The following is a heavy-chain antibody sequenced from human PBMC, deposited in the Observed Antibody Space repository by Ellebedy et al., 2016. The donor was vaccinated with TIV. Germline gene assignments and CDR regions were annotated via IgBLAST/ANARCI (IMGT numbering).Heavy chain of an antibody. CDR2: MNPNSGNT. Sequence: ASVKVSCKASGYTFTSYDINWVRQATGQGLEWMGWMNPNSGNTGYAQKFQGRVTMTRNTTITTAYMELSSLRSEDTAVYYCARGGHYYDSSGYLNMAFDIWGQGTMVTVSS. V-gene: IGHV1-8*01. J-gene: IGHJ3*02. CDR3: ARGGHYYDSSGYLNMAFDI. D-gene: IGHD3-22*01. CDR1: GYTFTSYD.